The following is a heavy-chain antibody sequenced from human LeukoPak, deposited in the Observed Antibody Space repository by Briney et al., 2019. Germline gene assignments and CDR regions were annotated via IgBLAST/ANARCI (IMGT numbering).Heavy chain of an antibody. CDR1: GFTFSSYA. CDR2: ISYDGSNK. CDR3: ARAGVSCTNGVCYLSPHFDY. J-gene: IGHJ4*02. V-gene: IGHV3-30-3*01. Sequence: GGSLRLSCAASGFTFSSYAMHWVRQAPGKGLEWVAVISYDGSNKYYADSVKGRFTISRDNSKNTLYLQMNSLRAEDTAVYYCARAGVSCTNGVCYLSPHFDYWGQGTLVTVSS. D-gene: IGHD2-8*01.